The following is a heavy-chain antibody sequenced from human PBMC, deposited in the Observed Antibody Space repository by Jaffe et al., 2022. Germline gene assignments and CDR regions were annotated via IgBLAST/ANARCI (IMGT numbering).Heavy chain of an antibody. V-gene: IGHV3-49*03. CDR3: TRAPDPVVAASYFDY. CDR2: IRSKAYGGTT. D-gene: IGHD2-15*01. CDR1: GFTFGDYA. J-gene: IGHJ4*02. Sequence: EVQLVESGGGLVQPGRSLRLSCTASGFTFGDYAMSWFRQAPGKGLEWVGFIRSKAYGGTTEYAASVKGRFTISRDDSKSIAYLQMNSLKTEDTAVYYCTRAPDPVVAASYFDYWGQGTLVTVSS.